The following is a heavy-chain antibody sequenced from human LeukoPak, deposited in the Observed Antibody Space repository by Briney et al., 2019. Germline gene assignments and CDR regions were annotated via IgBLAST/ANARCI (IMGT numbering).Heavy chain of an antibody. CDR2: IIPIFGTA. V-gene: IGHV1-69*05. Sequence: ASVKVSCKASGGTFSSYAISWARQAPGQGLEWMGGIIPIFGTANYAQKFQGRVTITTDESMSTAYMELSSLRSEDTAVYYCARAEYYYGSGSYGFAYYFDYWGQGTLVTVSS. D-gene: IGHD3-10*01. J-gene: IGHJ4*02. CDR1: GGTFSSYA. CDR3: ARAEYYYGSGSYGFAYYFDY.